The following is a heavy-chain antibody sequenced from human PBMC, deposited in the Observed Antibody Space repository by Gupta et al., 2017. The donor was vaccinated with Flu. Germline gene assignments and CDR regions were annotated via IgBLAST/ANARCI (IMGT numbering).Heavy chain of an antibody. CDR1: GGSFSGYY. CDR3: ARGRGSYYVRAFDI. J-gene: IGHJ3*02. CDR2: INHSGST. D-gene: IGHD1-26*01. Sequence: QVQLQQWGAGLLKPSETLSLTCAVYGGSFSGYYWSWIRQPPGKGLEWIGEINHSGSTNYNPSLKSRVTISVDTSKNQFSLKLSSVTAADTAVYYCARGRGSYYVRAFDIWGQGTMVTVSS. V-gene: IGHV4-34*01.